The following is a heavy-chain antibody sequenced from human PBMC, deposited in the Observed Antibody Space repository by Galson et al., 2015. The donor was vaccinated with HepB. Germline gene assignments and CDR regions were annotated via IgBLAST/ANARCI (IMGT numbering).Heavy chain of an antibody. Sequence: SLRLACAASGFILSSHWMSWVRQVPGKGLEWVAYMRKDGSEKYYVDSVKGRFTISRDNAKNSLSLQMNSLRAEDTAVYYCARSYGLFWGQGTMVTVSS. CDR1: GFILSSHW. D-gene: IGHD4-17*01. CDR2: MRKDGSEK. J-gene: IGHJ3*01. CDR3: ARSYGLF. V-gene: IGHV3-7*03.